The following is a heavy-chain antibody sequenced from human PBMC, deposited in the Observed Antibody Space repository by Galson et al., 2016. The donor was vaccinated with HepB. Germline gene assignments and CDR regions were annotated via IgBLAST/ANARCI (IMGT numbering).Heavy chain of an antibody. CDR3: VRSYYD. CDR2: SRSKADSHVT. J-gene: IGHJ4*02. CDR1: GFIFSDHY. D-gene: IGHD3-10*01. V-gene: IGHV3-72*01. Sequence: SLRLSCAVSGFIFSDHYMDWVRQAPGKGLEWVGRSRSKADSHVTEYAASARGRFTISGDDSKNSLHLQMNSLKTEDTAVYYCVRSYYDWGQGTLVTVSS.